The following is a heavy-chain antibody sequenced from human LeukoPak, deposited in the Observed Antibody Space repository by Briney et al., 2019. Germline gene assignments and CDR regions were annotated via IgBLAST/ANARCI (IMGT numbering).Heavy chain of an antibody. V-gene: IGHV4-39*01. CDR1: GGSIASSTSYY. CDR3: ARHRTLEVTATRYWYFDL. Sequence: SSETLSLTCTVSGGSIASSTSYYWGWVRQPPGKGLEWIGNAYYTGSTNYTPSLKSRVTISVDTSKNQLSLKLSSVTAADTAVYYCARHRTLEVTATRYWYFDLWGRGTLVTVSS. CDR2: AYYTGST. J-gene: IGHJ2*01. D-gene: IGHD2-21*02.